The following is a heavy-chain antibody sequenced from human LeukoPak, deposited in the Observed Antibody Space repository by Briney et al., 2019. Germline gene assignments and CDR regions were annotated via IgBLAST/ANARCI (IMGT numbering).Heavy chain of an antibody. D-gene: IGHD3-10*01. CDR3: ASLYGSGKRWVDP. CDR1: GCTFSDHY. V-gene: IGHV3-72*01. CDR2: TRNKANSYTT. Sequence: GGSLRLSCAASGCTFSDHYMDWVRQAPGKGLEWVGRTRNKANSYTTEYAASVKGRFTISSDDSKNSLYLQMNSLKTEDTAVYYCASLYGSGKRWVDPWGQGTLVTVSS. J-gene: IGHJ5*02.